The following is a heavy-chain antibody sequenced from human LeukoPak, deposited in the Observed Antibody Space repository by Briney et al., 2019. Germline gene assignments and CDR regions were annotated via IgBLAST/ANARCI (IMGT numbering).Heavy chain of an antibody. CDR3: APYVVTATSVP. V-gene: IGHV3-21*01. J-gene: IGHJ5*02. Sequence: GGSLRLSCAASGFTFSSYSMNWGRQAPGKGREWVSSISSSSSYLYYADSVKGRFTISRDNAKNSLYLQMNSLRAEDTAVYYCAPYVVTATSVPWGQGTLVTVSS. CDR1: GFTFSSYS. CDR2: ISSSSSYL. D-gene: IGHD2-21*02.